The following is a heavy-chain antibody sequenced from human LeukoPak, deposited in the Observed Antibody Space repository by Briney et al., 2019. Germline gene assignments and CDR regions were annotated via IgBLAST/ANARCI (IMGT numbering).Heavy chain of an antibody. CDR2: ISYDGSNK. V-gene: IGHV3-30*04. CDR1: GFTFSNYA. CDR3: AKTSFGNYYDSYDY. D-gene: IGHD3-22*01. Sequence: GGSLRLSCAASGFTFSNYAIHWVRQAPGKGLEWVAVISYDGSNKYYADSVKGRFTISRDNSKNTLYVQLNNLRAEDTAVYHCAKTSFGNYYDSYDYWGQGTLVTVSS. J-gene: IGHJ4*02.